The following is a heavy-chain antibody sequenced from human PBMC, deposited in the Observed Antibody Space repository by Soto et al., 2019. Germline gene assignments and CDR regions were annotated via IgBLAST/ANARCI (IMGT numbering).Heavy chain of an antibody. CDR2: IKSKTDGGTT. CDR3: TTDLYDYGDYYCDY. J-gene: IGHJ4*02. Sequence: GGSLRLSCAASGFTFSNAWMSWVRQAPGKGLEWVGRIKSKTDGGTTDYAAPVKGRFTISRDDSKNTLYLQMNSLKTEDTAVYYCTTDLYDYGDYYCDYWGQGTLVTVSS. V-gene: IGHV3-15*01. CDR1: GFTFSNAW. D-gene: IGHD4-17*01.